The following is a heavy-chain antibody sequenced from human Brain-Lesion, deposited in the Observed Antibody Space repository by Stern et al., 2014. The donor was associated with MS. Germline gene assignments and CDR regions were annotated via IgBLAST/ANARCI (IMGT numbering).Heavy chain of an antibody. J-gene: IGHJ4*02. V-gene: IGHV3-15*01. Sequence: EVQLVESGGGLVKSGGSLRLSCAAYGFTFSQAWMGWVRQVPGKGLEWVGHIKSRTDGGTANYAASVKDRVTVARDNSANMLYLQMNSLTIEDTAVYYCVAGAQLWLWGQGTLVTVSS. D-gene: IGHD1-1*01. CDR1: GFTFSQAW. CDR3: VAGAQLWL. CDR2: IKSRTDGGTA.